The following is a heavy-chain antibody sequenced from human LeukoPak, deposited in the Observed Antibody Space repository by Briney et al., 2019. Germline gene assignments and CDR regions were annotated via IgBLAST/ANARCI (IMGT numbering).Heavy chain of an antibody. CDR1: GGSISSGDYY. V-gene: IGHV4-30-4*01. Sequence: PSQTLSLTCTVSGGSISSGDYYWSWIRQPPGKGLEWIGYIYYSGSTYYNPSLKSRVTISVDTSKNQFSLKLSSVTAADTAVYYCARAVGDYYGSGSPFDYWGQGTLVTVSS. J-gene: IGHJ4*02. D-gene: IGHD3-10*01. CDR2: IYYSGST. CDR3: ARAVGDYYGSGSPFDY.